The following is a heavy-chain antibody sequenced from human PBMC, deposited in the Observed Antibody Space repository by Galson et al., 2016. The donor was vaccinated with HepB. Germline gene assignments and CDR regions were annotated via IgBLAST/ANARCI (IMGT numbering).Heavy chain of an antibody. CDR2: AIPVFGTA. J-gene: IGHJ4*02. Sequence: SVKVSCKASGGSFRTSAISWVRQAPGQGLEWMGEAIPVFGTANYEQKFQGRLTITADESRSTAYMELTSLRSEDTAVYYCTRGRDDSSSWSVHWGQGTLITVSS. CDR3: TRGRDDSSSWSVH. V-gene: IGHV1-69*13. CDR1: GGSFRTSA. D-gene: IGHD6-13*01.